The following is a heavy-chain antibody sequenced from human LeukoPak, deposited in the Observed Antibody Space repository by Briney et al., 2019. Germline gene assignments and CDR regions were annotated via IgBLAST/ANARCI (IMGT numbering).Heavy chain of an antibody. J-gene: IGHJ4*02. V-gene: IGHV4-59*01. D-gene: IGHD1-14*01. Sequence: SETLSLTCPVSGGSISSYYWSWIRQPPGKGLEWIGYIYYSGSTNYNPSLKSRVTISVDTSKNQFSLKLSSVTAADTAVYYCASGGHGIRYWGQGTLVTVSS. CDR1: GGSISSYY. CDR2: IYYSGST. CDR3: ASGGHGIRY.